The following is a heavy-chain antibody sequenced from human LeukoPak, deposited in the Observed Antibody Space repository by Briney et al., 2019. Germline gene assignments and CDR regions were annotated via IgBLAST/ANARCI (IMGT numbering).Heavy chain of an antibody. V-gene: IGHV4-34*01. CDR1: GGSFSGYY. D-gene: IGHD2-2*01. CDR2: INHSGST. CDR3: ARGKNLGSSTSCHDY. Sequence: SETLSLTCAVYGGSFSGYYWSWIRRPPGKGLEWIGEINHSGSTNYNPSLKSRVTISVDTSKNQFSLKLSSVTAADTAVYYCARGKNLGSSTSCHDYWGQGTLVTVSS. J-gene: IGHJ4*02.